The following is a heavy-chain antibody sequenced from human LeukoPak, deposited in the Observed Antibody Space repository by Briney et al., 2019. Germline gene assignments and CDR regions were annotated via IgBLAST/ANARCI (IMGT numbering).Heavy chain of an antibody. CDR1: GFTFSSYS. J-gene: IGHJ4*02. Sequence: GGSLRLSCAASGFTFSSYSMNWVRQAPGKGLEWVSSISSSSSYIYYADSVKGRFTISRDNAKNSLYLQMNSLRAEDTAVYYCAKGTETAMDYFDYWGQGTLVTVSS. CDR3: AKGTETAMDYFDY. V-gene: IGHV3-21*01. D-gene: IGHD5-18*01. CDR2: ISSSSSYI.